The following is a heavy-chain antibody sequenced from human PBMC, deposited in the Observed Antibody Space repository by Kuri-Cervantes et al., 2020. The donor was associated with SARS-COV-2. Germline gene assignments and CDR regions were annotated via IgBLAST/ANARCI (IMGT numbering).Heavy chain of an antibody. J-gene: IGHJ6*02. CDR1: GFSFSSYW. CDR2: IDDDGSST. V-gene: IGHV3-74*01. D-gene: IGHD2-15*01. Sequence: GESLKISCAASGFSFSSYWMHWVRQAPGKGLVWVSRIDDDGSSTSYADSVKGRFTISRDNAKNTLYLQMNSLRAEDTAVYYCARTYFSGGSCYYDRGMDVWGQGTTVTVSS. CDR3: ARTYFSGGSCYYDRGMDV.